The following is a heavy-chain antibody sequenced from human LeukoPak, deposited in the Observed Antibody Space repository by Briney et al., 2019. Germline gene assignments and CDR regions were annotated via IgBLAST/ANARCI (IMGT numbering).Heavy chain of an antibody. CDR3: ARCDLGGYSGYDLMYEFALFDY. V-gene: IGHV1-18*01. CDR2: ISAYNGNT. Sequence: ASVKVSCKASDYTFTSYGISWVRQAPGQGLEWMGWISAYNGNTNCAQKLQGRVTMTTDTSTSTAYMELRSLRSDDTAVYYCARCDLGGYSGYDLMYEFALFDYWGQGTLVTVSS. J-gene: IGHJ4*02. D-gene: IGHD5-12*01. CDR1: DYTFTSYG.